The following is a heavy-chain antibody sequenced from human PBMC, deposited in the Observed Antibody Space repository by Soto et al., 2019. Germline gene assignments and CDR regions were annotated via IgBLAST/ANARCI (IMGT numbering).Heavy chain of an antibody. CDR3: ARDRVGYRNSLDALDV. Sequence: QVQRVESGGKVVQPGTSLRLSCTPSGFTFRMYGMHWVRQAPGKGLEWVARIWYDGSSKYHADAVQGRFTISRDNSKNTLYLEMNSLRVDDTGLYFCARDRVGYRNSLDALDVWGQG. D-gene: IGHD1-1*01. CDR1: GFTFRMYG. J-gene: IGHJ3*01. V-gene: IGHV3-33*01. CDR2: IWYDGSSK.